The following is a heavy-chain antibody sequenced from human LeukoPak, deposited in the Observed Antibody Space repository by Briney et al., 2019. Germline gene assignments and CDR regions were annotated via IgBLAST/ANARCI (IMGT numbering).Heavy chain of an antibody. D-gene: IGHD1-26*01. CDR2: INGDESST. Sequence: GGSLRLSCAASAFTFNTYWMHWVRQVPGRGLEWVSRINGDESSTNYADSVKGRFTISRDNAKDTLYLHMNSLTAEDTAVYYCARGAKWAYYFDHWGQGTLVTVSS. J-gene: IGHJ4*02. V-gene: IGHV3-74*01. CDR1: AFTFNTYW. CDR3: ARGAKWAYYFDH.